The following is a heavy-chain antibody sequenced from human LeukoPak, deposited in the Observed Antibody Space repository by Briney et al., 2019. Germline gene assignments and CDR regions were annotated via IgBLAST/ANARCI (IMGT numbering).Heavy chain of an antibody. V-gene: IGHV3-30*14. Sequence: GRSLRLSCAASGFTFSSYAMHWVRQAPGKGLEWVAVISYDGSNKYYADSVKGRFTISRDNSKNTLYLQMNSLRAEDTAVYYCARDHRNTDYFDYWGQGTLVTVSS. J-gene: IGHJ4*02. CDR3: ARDHRNTDYFDY. D-gene: IGHD2-2*02. CDR1: GFTFSSYA. CDR2: ISYDGSNK.